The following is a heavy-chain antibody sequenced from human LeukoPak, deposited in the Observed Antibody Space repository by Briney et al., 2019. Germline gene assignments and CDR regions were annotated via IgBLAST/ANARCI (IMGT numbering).Heavy chain of an antibody. Sequence: GGSLRLSCAASGFTVSSNYMSWVRQAPGKGLEWVSVIYSGGSTYYADSVKGRFTISRDNSKNTLYLQMNSLRAEDTAVYYCAKDHGDIVVVPAATAPDYWGQGTLVTVSS. CDR3: AKDHGDIVVVPAATAPDY. V-gene: IGHV3-66*02. CDR2: IYSGGST. CDR1: GFTVSSNY. J-gene: IGHJ4*02. D-gene: IGHD2-2*01.